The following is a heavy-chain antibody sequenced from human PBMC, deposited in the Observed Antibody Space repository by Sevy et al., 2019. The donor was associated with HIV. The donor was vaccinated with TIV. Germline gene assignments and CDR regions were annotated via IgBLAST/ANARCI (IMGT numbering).Heavy chain of an antibody. Sequence: SETLSLMCSVSGASISSGTYYWGWIRQPPGKGLEWIGSIYHSGSTYYNPSLQSRVSISVDTSKNHFSLKLRSVTAADTAVYYCARVMMIQLSTLGLEYYFDYWGQGTPVTVSS. V-gene: IGHV4-39*02. D-gene: IGHD5-18*01. CDR1: GASISSGTYY. CDR2: IYHSGST. CDR3: ARVMMIQLSTLGLEYYFDY. J-gene: IGHJ4*02.